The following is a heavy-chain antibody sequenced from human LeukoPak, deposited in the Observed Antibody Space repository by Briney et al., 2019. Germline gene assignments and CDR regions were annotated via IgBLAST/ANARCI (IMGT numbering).Heavy chain of an antibody. D-gene: IGHD3-16*01. CDR2: ISPDGSST. Sequence: GGSLRLSCAASGFSFSSSWMLWVRQTPGKGLVWLSRISPDGSSTSYADSVKGRFTVSRDTARNTLSLQMNSLRAEDSAVYYCARLQGITPQPMTEGFDIWGQGTMVTVSS. V-gene: IGHV3-74*01. CDR1: GFSFSSSW. J-gene: IGHJ3*02. CDR3: ARLQGITPQPMTEGFDI.